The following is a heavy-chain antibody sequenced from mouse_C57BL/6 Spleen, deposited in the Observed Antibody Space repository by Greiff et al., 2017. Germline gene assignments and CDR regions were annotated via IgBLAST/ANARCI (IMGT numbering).Heavy chain of an antibody. V-gene: IGHV5-15*04. CDR1: GFTFSDYG. CDR2: ISNLADSI. J-gene: IGHJ4*01. CDR3: ARRDYGTYEGYAMDY. Sequence: DVMLVESGGGLVQPGGSLKLSCAASGFTFSDYGMAWVRQAPRKGPEWVAFISNLADSIYYADTVKGRFTISRENAKNTLYLEMSSLTSEDTAMYYCARRDYGTYEGYAMDYWGQGTSVTVSS. D-gene: IGHD2-1*01.